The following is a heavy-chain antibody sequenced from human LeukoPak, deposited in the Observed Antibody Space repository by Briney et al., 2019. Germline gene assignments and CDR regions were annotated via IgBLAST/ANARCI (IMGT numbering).Heavy chain of an antibody. CDR1: GFTFSSYA. J-gene: IGHJ4*02. CDR2: IGAGGTFT. V-gene: IGHV3-23*01. CDR3: AKDSRSYDLDVDY. Sequence: GGSLRLSCTASGFTFSSYAMNWVRQAPGKGLEWVSGIGAGGTFTYYADSVKGRFTISRDNSKNTLYLQMNSLRAEDTAVYYCAKDSRSYDLDVDYWGQGTLVTVSS. D-gene: IGHD5-12*01.